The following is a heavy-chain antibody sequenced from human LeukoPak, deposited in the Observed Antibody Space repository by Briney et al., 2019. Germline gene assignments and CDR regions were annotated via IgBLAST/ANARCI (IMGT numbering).Heavy chain of an antibody. CDR2: ISWNSGSI. CDR3: ARDSSSWYRSMDV. Sequence: GRSLRLPCAASGFTFDDYAMHWVRQAPGKGLEWVSGISWNSGSIGYADSVKGRFTISRDNAKNSLYLQMNSLRAEDTALYYCARDSSSWYRSMDVWGQGTTVTVSS. CDR1: GFTFDDYA. D-gene: IGHD6-13*01. J-gene: IGHJ6*02. V-gene: IGHV3-9*01.